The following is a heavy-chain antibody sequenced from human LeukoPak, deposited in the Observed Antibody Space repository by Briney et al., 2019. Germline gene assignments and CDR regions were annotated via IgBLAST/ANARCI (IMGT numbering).Heavy chain of an antibody. J-gene: IGHJ6*04. D-gene: IGHD3-10*01. CDR2: IWSEGSNK. CDR3: ARSILLWFGEPHYGMDV. V-gene: IGHV3-33*08. CDR1: GVTFSGDS. Sequence: GGSLRLSCAAPGVTFSGDSMRWVRHAPGEGLEWVAVIWSEGSNKYYADSVKGRFTISRDNSKNTLYLQMNSLRAEDTAVYYCARSILLWFGEPHYGMDVWGKGTTVTVSS.